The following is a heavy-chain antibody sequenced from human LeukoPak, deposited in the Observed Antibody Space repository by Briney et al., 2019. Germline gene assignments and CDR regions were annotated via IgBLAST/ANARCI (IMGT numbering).Heavy chain of an antibody. J-gene: IGHJ1*01. Sequence: ASVKVSCKVSGYTLTELSMHWVRQAPGKGLEWMGGFDPEDGETIYAQKFQGRVTMTEDTSTDTAYMELSSLRSEDTAVYYCATVAEWELPFVNFQHWGQGTLVTVSS. CDR2: FDPEDGET. D-gene: IGHD1-26*01. V-gene: IGHV1-24*01. CDR1: GYTLTELS. CDR3: ATVAEWELPFVNFQH.